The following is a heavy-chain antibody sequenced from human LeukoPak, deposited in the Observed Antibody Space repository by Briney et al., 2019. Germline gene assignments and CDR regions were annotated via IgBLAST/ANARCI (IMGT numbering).Heavy chain of an antibody. Sequence: TSETLSLTCTVSGYSISSGYYWGWIRQPPGKGLEWIGSIYHSGSTYYNPSLKSQVTISVDTSKNQFSLKLSSVTAADTAVYYCARVELLWFGEFGHFDYWGQGTLVTVSS. V-gene: IGHV4-38-2*02. CDR1: GYSISSGYY. J-gene: IGHJ4*02. CDR2: IYHSGST. D-gene: IGHD3-10*01. CDR3: ARVELLWFGEFGHFDY.